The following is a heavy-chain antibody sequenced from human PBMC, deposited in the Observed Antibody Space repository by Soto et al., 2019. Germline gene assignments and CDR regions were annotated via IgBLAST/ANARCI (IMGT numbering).Heavy chain of an antibody. J-gene: IGHJ4*02. CDR1: GFIFSNYA. Sequence: GVLRLSCTVSGFIFSNYALHWVRQAPGKGLEWLALISFDGKHTYSADSVSSRFTVSRDNSKNMLFLQLNGLTSEDTAVYYCARDWCGGDCYLYYFDYWGLGTLVTVSS. CDR3: ARDWCGGDCYLYYFDY. V-gene: IGHV3-30*04. CDR2: ISFDGKHT. D-gene: IGHD2-21*02.